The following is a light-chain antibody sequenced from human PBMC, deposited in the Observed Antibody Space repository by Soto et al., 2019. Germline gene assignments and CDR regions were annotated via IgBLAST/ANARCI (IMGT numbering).Light chain of an antibody. V-gene: IGKV4-1*01. CDR1: RSLLHGSNNENF. J-gene: IGKJ4*01. CDR3: QQYFGIPLT. CDR2: CAS. Sequence: DIVMTQSPDSLAVSLGERATINCKSSRSLLHGSNNENFLAWYQQRPGQPPKLLFYCASTRQSGVPERFSGSGSVTDFTLTISSLRAEDVAVYYCQQYFGIPLTFGGGTKVEIK.